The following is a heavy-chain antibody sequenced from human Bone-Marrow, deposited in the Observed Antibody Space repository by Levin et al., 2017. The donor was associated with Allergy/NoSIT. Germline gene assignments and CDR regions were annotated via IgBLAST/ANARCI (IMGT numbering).Heavy chain of an antibody. J-gene: IGHJ4*02. D-gene: IGHD5-18*01. V-gene: IGHV3-23*01. Sequence: GGSLRLSCAASGFTFSSYALAWVRLAPGKGLEWLSTLSGSGGSTFYAGSVRGRFSISRDNSKNTLYLQMNSLRVDDTAVYYCAKYRLRDTLFEDWGQGTQVTVSS. CDR2: LSGSGGST. CDR3: AKYRLRDTLFED. CDR1: GFTFSSYA.